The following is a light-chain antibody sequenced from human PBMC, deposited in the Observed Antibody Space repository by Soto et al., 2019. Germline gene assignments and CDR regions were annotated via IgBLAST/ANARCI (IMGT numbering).Light chain of an antibody. CDR3: QHYSSSPPEFT. V-gene: IGKV3-20*01. Sequence: EIVLTQSPATLSLSPGERATLSCRASQSVSTNYLAWYQQXPXXXPRLLIFGASYRATGIPDRFSGSGSGTDFTLTISRLEPEDFAVYYCQHYSSSPPEFTFGPGTKVDSK. CDR2: GAS. J-gene: IGKJ3*01. CDR1: QSVSTNY.